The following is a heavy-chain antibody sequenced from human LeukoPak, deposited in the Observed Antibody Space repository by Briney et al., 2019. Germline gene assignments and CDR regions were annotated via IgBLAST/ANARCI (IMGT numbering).Heavy chain of an antibody. J-gene: IGHJ4*02. D-gene: IGHD6-13*01. CDR1: GFTFGSYA. CDR3: AKDRTGSSRVIDY. CDR2: ISGSGGST. Sequence: GGSLRLSCAASGFTFGSYAMSWVRQAPGKGLEWVSAISGSGGSTYYADSVKGRFTISRDNSKNTLYLQMNSLRAEDTAVYYCAKDRTGSSRVIDYWGQGTLVTVSS. V-gene: IGHV3-23*01.